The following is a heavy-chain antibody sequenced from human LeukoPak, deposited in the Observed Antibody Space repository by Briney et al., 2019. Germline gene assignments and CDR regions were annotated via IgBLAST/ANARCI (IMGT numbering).Heavy chain of an antibody. D-gene: IGHD6-13*01. CDR3: ARRTTHSTAAAGKRGYYFDY. J-gene: IGHJ4*02. Sequence: SVKVSCKASGGTFSSYAISWVRQAPGQGLEWMGGIIPIFGTANYAQKFQGRVTITADESTSTAYMELSSLRSEDTAVYYCARRTTHSTAAAGKRGYYFDYWGQGTLVTVSS. CDR1: GGTFSSYA. CDR2: IIPIFGTA. V-gene: IGHV1-69*13.